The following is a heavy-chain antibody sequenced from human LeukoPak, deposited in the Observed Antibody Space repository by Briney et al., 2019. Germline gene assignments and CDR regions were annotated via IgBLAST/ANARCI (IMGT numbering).Heavy chain of an antibody. CDR1: GYSFTTNW. J-gene: IGHJ5*02. CDR2: IYPADSDT. D-gene: IGHD3-10*01. Sequence: GASLKISCRCSGYSFTTNWIGWVRQMPGKGLEWMGMIYPADSDTRYSPSFQGQVTISADKSISTAYLQWSSLKASDTAMYYCARLNYYGSGSYLDVNWFDPWGQGTLVTVSS. CDR3: ARLNYYGSGSYLDVNWFDP. V-gene: IGHV5-51*01.